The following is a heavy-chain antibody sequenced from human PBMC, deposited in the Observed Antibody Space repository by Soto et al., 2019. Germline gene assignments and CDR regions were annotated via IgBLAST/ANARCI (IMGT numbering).Heavy chain of an antibody. CDR1: GYIFTSYV. Sequence: QVQLVQSGAEEKKPGASVKDSCKASGYIFTSYVMHWVRQAPGQRLEWMGWINAGNGNTKYSQKFQGRATITRDTSASTAYMELSSLRSEDTAVYYCARDLAFDIWGQGTMVTVSS. V-gene: IGHV1-3*05. CDR3: ARDLAFDI. J-gene: IGHJ3*02. CDR2: INAGNGNT.